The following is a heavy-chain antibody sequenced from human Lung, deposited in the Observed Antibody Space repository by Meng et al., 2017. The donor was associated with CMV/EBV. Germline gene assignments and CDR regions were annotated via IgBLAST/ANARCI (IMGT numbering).Heavy chain of an antibody. CDR2: INSDGLRT. V-gene: IGHV3-74*01. J-gene: IGHJ4*02. D-gene: IGHD2-2*01. Sequence: GESLKISCAVSGFTFSSHWMNWVRQAPGGGLVWVAHINSDGLRTNYADSVKGRFTISRDNAKDTLYLQVNSLRAEDTAVYYCARGGCSRTSCLDFWGQGTLVXVSS. CDR3: ARGGCSRTSCLDF. CDR1: GFTFSSHW.